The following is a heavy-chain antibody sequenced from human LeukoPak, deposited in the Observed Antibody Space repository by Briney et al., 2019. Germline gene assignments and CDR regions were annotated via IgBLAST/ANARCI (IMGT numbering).Heavy chain of an antibody. J-gene: IGHJ4*02. CDR1: GGTFSSYA. V-gene: IGHV1-69*04. CDR3: ATAFRYSGSYWPITYFDY. CDR2: IIPILGIA. D-gene: IGHD1-26*01. Sequence: ASVKVSCKASGGTFSSYAISWVRQAPGQGLEWMGRIIPILGIANYAQKFQGRVTITADKSTSTAYMELSSLRSEDTAVYYCATAFRYSGSYWPITYFDYWGQGTLVTVSS.